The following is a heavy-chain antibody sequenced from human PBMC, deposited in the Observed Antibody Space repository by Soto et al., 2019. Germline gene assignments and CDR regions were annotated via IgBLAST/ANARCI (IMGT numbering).Heavy chain of an antibody. CDR3: ARQYSSGWYGKVHSDY. CDR1: GFTFSDYY. CDR2: ISSSGSTI. D-gene: IGHD6-19*01. V-gene: IGHV3-11*01. J-gene: IGHJ4*02. Sequence: GGSLRLSCAASGFTFSDYYMSWIRQAPGKGLEWVSYISSSGSTIYYADSVKGRFTISRDNAKNSLYLQMNSLRAEDTAVYYCARQYSSGWYGKVHSDYWGQGTLVTVSS.